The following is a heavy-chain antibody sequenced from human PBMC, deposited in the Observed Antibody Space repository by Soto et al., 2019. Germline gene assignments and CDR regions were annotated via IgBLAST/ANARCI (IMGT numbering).Heavy chain of an antibody. CDR3: ARDHVAGTTARYFDY. CDR1: GFTFISYS. CDR2: IISSSSYI. V-gene: IGHV3-21*01. Sequence: PGGSLRLSCAASGFTFISYSINFFRHAPFKGLEWVSSIISSSSYIYYADSVKGRFTISRDSAKNSLYLQMNSLRAEDTAVYYCARDHVAGTTARYFDYWGQGTLVTVSS. J-gene: IGHJ4*02. D-gene: IGHD1-7*01.